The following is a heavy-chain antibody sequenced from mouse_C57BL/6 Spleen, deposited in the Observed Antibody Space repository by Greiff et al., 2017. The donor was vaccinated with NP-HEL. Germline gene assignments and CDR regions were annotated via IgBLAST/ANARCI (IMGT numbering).Heavy chain of an antibody. CDR1: GFTFSDYY. Sequence: EVKVVESEGGLVQPGSSMKLSCTASGFTFSDYYMAWVRQVPEKGLEWVANINYDGSSTYYLDSLKSRFIISRDNAKNILYLQMSSLKSEDTATYYCARDRYYEGYFDVWGTGTTVTVSS. J-gene: IGHJ1*03. CDR3: ARDRYYEGYFDV. V-gene: IGHV5-16*01. D-gene: IGHD2-4*01. CDR2: INYDGSST.